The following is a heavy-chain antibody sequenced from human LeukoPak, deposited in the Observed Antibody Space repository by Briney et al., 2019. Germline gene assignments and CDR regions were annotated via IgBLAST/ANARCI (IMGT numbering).Heavy chain of an antibody. D-gene: IGHD3-10*01. J-gene: IGHJ3*02. Sequence: GGSLRLSCAASGFTLSTYAMHWVRQAPGRGLEWVAVISYDSSNYYYADSVKGRFTISRDNSKNTLYLQMNSLRAEDTAVYYCARDGLYGSGSYAFDIWGQGTMVTVSS. CDR1: GFTLSTYA. CDR2: ISYDSSNY. V-gene: IGHV3-30-3*01. CDR3: ARDGLYGSGSYAFDI.